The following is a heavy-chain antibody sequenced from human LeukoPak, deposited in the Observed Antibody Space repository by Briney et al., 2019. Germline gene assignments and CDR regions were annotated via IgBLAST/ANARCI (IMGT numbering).Heavy chain of an antibody. Sequence: SETLSLTCTVSGGSISSSSYYWGWIRQPPGEGLEWIGSIYYSGSTYYNPSLKSRVTISVDTSKNQFSLKLSSVTAADTAVYYCARRRGSVLRHFDYWGQGTLVTVSS. CDR2: IYYSGST. CDR3: ARRRGSVLRHFDY. J-gene: IGHJ4*02. CDR1: GGSISSSSYY. V-gene: IGHV4-39*01. D-gene: IGHD5/OR15-5a*01.